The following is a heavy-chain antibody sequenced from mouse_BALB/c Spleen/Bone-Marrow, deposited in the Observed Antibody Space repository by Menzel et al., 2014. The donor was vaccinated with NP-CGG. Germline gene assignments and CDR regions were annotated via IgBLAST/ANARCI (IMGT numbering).Heavy chain of an antibody. J-gene: IGHJ4*01. CDR3: AREGNYYGSIAMDY. Sequence: ESGAELVKPGASVKLSCKASGYTFTSYWMHWVKQRPGQGLEWIGEINPSNGRTNYNEKFKSKATLTVDKSSSTAYMQLSSLTSEDSAVYYCAREGNYYGSIAMDYWGQGTSVTVSS. CDR2: INPSNGRT. CDR1: GYTFTSYW. V-gene: IGHV1S81*02. D-gene: IGHD1-1*01.